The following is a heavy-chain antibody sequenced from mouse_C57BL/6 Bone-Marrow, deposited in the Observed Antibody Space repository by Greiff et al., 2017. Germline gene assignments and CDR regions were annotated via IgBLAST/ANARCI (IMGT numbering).Heavy chain of an antibody. V-gene: IGHV1-82*01. J-gene: IGHJ1*03. CDR3: ARYPYPDV. CDR1: GYAFSSSW. CDR2: IYPGDGDT. Sequence: QVQLQQSGPELVKPGASVKISCKASGYAFSSSWMNWVKQRPGKGLEWIGRIYPGDGDTNYNGKFKGKATLTADKSSSTAYMQLSSLTSEDSAVYFCARYPYPDVWGTGTTVNVSS.